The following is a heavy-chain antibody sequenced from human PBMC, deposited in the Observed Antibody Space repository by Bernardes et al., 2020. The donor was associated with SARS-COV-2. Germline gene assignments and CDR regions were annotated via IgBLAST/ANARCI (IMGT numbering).Heavy chain of an antibody. Sequence: SVKVSCKVSGYTLTELSMHWVRQAPGKGLEWMGGFDPEDGETIYAQKFQGRVTMTEDTSTDTAYMELSSLRSEDTAVYYCATGSTVTTPNWFDPWGQGTLVTVSS. CDR3: ATGSTVTTPNWFDP. V-gene: IGHV1-24*01. CDR2: FDPEDGET. CDR1: GYTLTELS. J-gene: IGHJ5*02. D-gene: IGHD4-17*01.